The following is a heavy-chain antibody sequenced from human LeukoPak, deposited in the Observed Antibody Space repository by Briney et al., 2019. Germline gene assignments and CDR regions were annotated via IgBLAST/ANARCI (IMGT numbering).Heavy chain of an antibody. Sequence: SATLSLTCTVSGGSMSSYYWSWIRQPPGKGLEWIGYTYYSGNTNCNPSLKSRVTISVDTSKNQFSLKVSSVTAADTAVYYCARVFHDSSGYPFDYWGQGTLVTVSS. CDR1: GGSMSSYY. D-gene: IGHD3-22*01. CDR3: ARVFHDSSGYPFDY. V-gene: IGHV4-59*01. CDR2: TYYSGNT. J-gene: IGHJ4*02.